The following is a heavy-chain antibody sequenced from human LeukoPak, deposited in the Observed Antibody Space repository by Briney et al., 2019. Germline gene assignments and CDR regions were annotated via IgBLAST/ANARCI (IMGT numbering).Heavy chain of an antibody. CDR2: ISGSGGST. J-gene: IGHJ4*02. V-gene: IGHV3-23*01. CDR3: AKELVGATAFDY. Sequence: GGSLRLSCAASGFTFSSYAMSWVRQAPGKGLEWVSAISGSGGSTYYADSVKGRFTISRDNSTNTLYLQMSSLRAEDTAVYYCAKELVGATAFDYWGQGTLVTVSS. D-gene: IGHD1-26*01. CDR1: GFTFSSYA.